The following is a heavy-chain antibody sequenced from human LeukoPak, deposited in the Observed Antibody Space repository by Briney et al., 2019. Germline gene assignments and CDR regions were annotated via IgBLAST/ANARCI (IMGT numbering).Heavy chain of an antibody. CDR2: ISYDGSNK. CDR1: GFTFSSYA. CDR3: ARGGRVVTRYYFDY. J-gene: IGHJ4*02. D-gene: IGHD4-23*01. V-gene: IGHV3-30-3*01. Sequence: GVSLRLSCAASGFTFSSYAMHWVRQAPGKGLEWVAVISYDGSNKYYTDSVKGRFTISRDNSKNTLYLQMNSLRAEDTAVYYCARGGRVVTRYYFDYWGQGTLVTVSS.